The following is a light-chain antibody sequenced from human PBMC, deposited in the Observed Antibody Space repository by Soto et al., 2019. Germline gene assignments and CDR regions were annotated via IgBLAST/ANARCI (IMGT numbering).Light chain of an antibody. CDR2: GNS. J-gene: IGLJ3*02. CDR1: SSNIGAGYD. Sequence: QAVVTQPPSVSGAPGQRVTISCTGSSSNIGAGYDVHWYQQFPGAAPKLLIYGNSHRPSGVPDRFSGSKSVTSASLAITGLQAEDEADFYCQSYDSSLSGWVFGGGTKLTVL. CDR3: QSYDSSLSGWV. V-gene: IGLV1-40*01.